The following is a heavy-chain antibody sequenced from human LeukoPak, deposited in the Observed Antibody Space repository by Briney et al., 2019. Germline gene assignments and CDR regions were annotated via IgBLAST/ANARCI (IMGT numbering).Heavy chain of an antibody. V-gene: IGHV3-72*01. Sequence: GGSLRLSCAASGFPFSDHYMDWVRQAPGRGLEWVGRTRNKANSYTTEYAASVKGRFTISRDDSKNSLYLQMNSLKTEYTAVYYCTTATKSGTYSRGYWGQGTLVTASS. CDR1: GFPFSDHY. D-gene: IGHD1-26*01. CDR2: TRNKANSYTT. J-gene: IGHJ4*02. CDR3: TTATKSGTYSRGY.